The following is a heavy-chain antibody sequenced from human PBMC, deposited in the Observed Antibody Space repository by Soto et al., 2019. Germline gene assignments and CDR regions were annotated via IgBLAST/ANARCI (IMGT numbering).Heavy chain of an antibody. V-gene: IGHV1-58*01. CDR2: IVVGSGNT. CDR1: GFTFTSSA. J-gene: IGHJ6*02. CDR3: AADRALEWLLPPSHRGSDYYYYGMDV. D-gene: IGHD3-3*01. Sequence: SVKVSCKASGFTFTSSAVQWVRQARGQRLEWIGWIVVGSGNTNYAQKFQERVTITRDMSTSTAYMELSSLRSEDTAVYYCAADRALEWLLPPSHRGSDYYYYGMDVWGQGTTVTVSS.